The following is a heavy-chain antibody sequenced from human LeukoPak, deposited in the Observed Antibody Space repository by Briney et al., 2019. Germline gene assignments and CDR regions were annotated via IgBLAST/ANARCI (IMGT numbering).Heavy chain of an antibody. CDR2: INHSGST. CDR1: GGSFSGYY. CDR3: ARLVYPGITIFGVVPDY. Sequence: PSETLSLTXAVYGGSFSGYYWSWIRQPPGKGLEWIGEINHSGSTYYNPSLKSRVTISVDTSKNQFSLKLSSVTAADTAVYYCARLVYPGITIFGVVPDYWGQGTLVTVSS. V-gene: IGHV4-34*01. J-gene: IGHJ4*02. D-gene: IGHD3-3*01.